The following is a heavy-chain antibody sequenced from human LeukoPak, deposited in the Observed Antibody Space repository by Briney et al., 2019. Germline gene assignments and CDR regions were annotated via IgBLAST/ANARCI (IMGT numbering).Heavy chain of an antibody. D-gene: IGHD3-22*01. V-gene: IGHV3-15*01. CDR3: TTDRYFDSSGYQFDAFDI. J-gene: IGHJ3*02. Sequence: GGSLRLSCAASGFTFSNAWMSWVRQAAGKGLEWVGRIKSKTDGGATDYAAPVKRRFTISRDDSKNTLYLQMNSLKTEDTAVYYCTTDRYFDSSGYQFDAFDIWGQGTMVTVSS. CDR2: IKSKTDGGAT. CDR1: GFTFSNAW.